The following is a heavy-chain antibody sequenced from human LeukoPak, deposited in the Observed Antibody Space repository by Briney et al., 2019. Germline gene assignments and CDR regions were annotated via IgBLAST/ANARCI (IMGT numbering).Heavy chain of an antibody. CDR1: GGYISSSSSY. J-gene: IGHJ4*02. V-gene: IGHV4-39*01. D-gene: IGHD3-22*01. CDR3: ARHYYDSSGLAYYFDY. CDR2: VRYSGKI. Sequence: PSETLFLTCTVSGGYISSSSSYWGWIRQPPGKGLEWIGSVRYSGKIYYNPSLKSRVTMSLDTSKNQFSLRLTSVTAADTAVYSCARHYYDSSGLAYYFDYWGQGILVTVSS.